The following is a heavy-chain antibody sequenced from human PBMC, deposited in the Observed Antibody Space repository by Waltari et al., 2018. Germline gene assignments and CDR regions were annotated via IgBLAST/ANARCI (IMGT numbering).Heavy chain of an antibody. CDR3: ASWKFCTGGSCYGWGY. V-gene: IGHV3-74*01. D-gene: IGHD2-15*01. J-gene: IGHJ4*02. CDR1: GFSFTTHW. CDR2: INSDGRST. Sequence: EVQLVESGGGLVQPGGSLRLSCAASGFSFTTHWMHWVPQVPGKGLVWCQRINSDGRSTGYADSGKGRFTISRDNAKNTLYLQMNSLRADDTGVYYCASWKFCTGGSCYGWGYWGQGTLVTVSS.